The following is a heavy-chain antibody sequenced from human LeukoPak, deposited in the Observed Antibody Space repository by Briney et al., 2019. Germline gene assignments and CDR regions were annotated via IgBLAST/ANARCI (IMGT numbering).Heavy chain of an antibody. D-gene: IGHD4-23*01. V-gene: IGHV3-23*01. Sequence: GGSLRLSCAASGFTFSSYGMSWVRQAPGKGLEWVSAISGSGGSTYYADSVKGRFTISRDNSKNTLYLQMNSLRAEDTAVYYCAKKGGGPDYYYYYMDVWGKGTTVTISS. CDR2: ISGSGGST. CDR3: AKKGGGPDYYYYYMDV. J-gene: IGHJ6*03. CDR1: GFTFSSYG.